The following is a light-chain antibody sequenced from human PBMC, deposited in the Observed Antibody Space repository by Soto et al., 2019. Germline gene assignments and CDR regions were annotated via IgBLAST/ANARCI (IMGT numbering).Light chain of an antibody. J-gene: IGKJ1*01. CDR1: QSISSW. CDR2: DAS. CDR3: QQYNSYSKT. Sequence: DIQMTRSPSTLSASVGDRVTITCRASQSISSWLAWYQQKPGKAPKLLIYDASSLKSGVPSRFSGSGSGTEFTLTISSLQPDDFATYYCQQYNSYSKTFGQGTKVDIK. V-gene: IGKV1-5*01.